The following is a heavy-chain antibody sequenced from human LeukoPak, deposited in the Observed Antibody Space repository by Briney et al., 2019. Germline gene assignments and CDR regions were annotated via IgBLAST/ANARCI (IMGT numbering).Heavy chain of an antibody. D-gene: IGHD5-24*01. CDR3: ARDGRWLHGIDY. J-gene: IGHJ4*02. Sequence: GGSLRLSCAASGFTFRSYWINWVRQAPGKGLEWVSSISSSSSYIYHADSVKGRFTISRDNAKNSLYLQMNSLRAEDTAVYYCARDGRWLHGIDYWGQGTLVTVSS. CDR2: ISSSSSYI. V-gene: IGHV3-21*01. CDR1: GFTFRSYW.